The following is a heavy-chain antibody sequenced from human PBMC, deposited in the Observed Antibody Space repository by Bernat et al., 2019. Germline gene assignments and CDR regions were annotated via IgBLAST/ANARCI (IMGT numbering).Heavy chain of an antibody. D-gene: IGHD6-19*01. V-gene: IGHV1-2*02. J-gene: IGHJ4*02. CDR3: ARDLAVAGCLDS. Sequence: QVQLVQSGAEVKKPGASVKVSCKASGYTFTGYYMHWVRQAPGQGLEWMGWINPNSGGTNYAQKCPGTVTMTRDTAISTAYMELSRMGSDETAVYYCARDLAVAGCLDSWGQGTLVTVSS. CDR1: GYTFTGYY. CDR2: INPNSGGT.